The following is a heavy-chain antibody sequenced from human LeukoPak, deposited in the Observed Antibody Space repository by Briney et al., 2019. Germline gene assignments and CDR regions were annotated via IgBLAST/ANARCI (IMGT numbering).Heavy chain of an antibody. Sequence: ASVKVSCKASGYTFTSYDINWVRQATGQGLEWMGWMNPNSGSTGHAQKFQGRVTITRNTSISTAYMELSGLRSEDTAVHYCARGRSTGYPYYFEYWGQGTLVTVSS. D-gene: IGHD5-12*01. CDR1: GYTFTSYD. CDR3: ARGRSTGYPYYFEY. CDR2: MNPNSGST. J-gene: IGHJ4*02. V-gene: IGHV1-8*03.